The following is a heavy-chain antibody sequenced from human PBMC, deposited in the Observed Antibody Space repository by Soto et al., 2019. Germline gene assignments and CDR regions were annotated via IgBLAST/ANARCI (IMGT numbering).Heavy chain of an antibody. CDR1: GGTFSSYA. J-gene: IGHJ6*02. D-gene: IGHD6-19*01. CDR3: ARGGYSSGWDYYYGMDV. V-gene: IGHV1-69*01. Sequence: QVQLAQSGAEVKKPGSSVKVSCKASGGTFSSYAISWVRQAPGQGLAWMGGIIPIFGTANYAQKFQGRVTITADESTSTAYMELSSLRSEDTAVYYCARGGYSSGWDYYYGMDVWGQGTTVTVSS. CDR2: IIPIFGTA.